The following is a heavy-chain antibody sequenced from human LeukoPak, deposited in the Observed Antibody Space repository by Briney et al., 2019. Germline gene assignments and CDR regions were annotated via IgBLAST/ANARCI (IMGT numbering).Heavy chain of an antibody. J-gene: IGHJ6*03. CDR1: GGTFSSHA. Sequence: ASVKVSCKASGGTFSSHAISWVRQAPGQGLEWMGGIIPIFGTANYAQKFQGRVTITADESTSTAYMELSSLRSEDTAVYYCASGGLAYCGGDCYPNYYYYMDVWGKGTTVTISS. CDR3: ASGGLAYCGGDCYPNYYYYMDV. CDR2: IIPIFGTA. V-gene: IGHV1-69*13. D-gene: IGHD2-21*02.